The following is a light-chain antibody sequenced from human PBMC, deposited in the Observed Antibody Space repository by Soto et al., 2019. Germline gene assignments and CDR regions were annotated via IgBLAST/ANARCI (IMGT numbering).Light chain of an antibody. CDR2: SNN. V-gene: IGLV1-44*01. Sequence: QSVPTQPPSASGTPGQRVTISCSGSSSNIGSNTVNWYQQLPGTAPKLLIYSNNQRPSGVPDRFSGSKSGTSASLAISGLQSEDEADYYCAAWDDSLNGPFYVFGTGTKLTVL. J-gene: IGLJ1*01. CDR3: AAWDDSLNGPFYV. CDR1: SSNIGSNT.